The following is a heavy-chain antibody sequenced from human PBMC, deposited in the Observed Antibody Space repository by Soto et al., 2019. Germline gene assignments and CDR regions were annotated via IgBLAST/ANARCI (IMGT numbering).Heavy chain of an antibody. D-gene: IGHD3-16*01. J-gene: IGHJ6*03. CDR1: GGSISSYY. CDR2: IYYSGST. V-gene: IGHV4-59*01. Sequence: SETLSLTCTVSGGSISSYYWSWIRQPPGKGLEWIGYIYYSGSTNYNPSLKSRVTISVDTSKNQFSLKLSSVTAADTAVYYCARLGGYYYYYYYMDVWGKGTTVTVSS. CDR3: ARLGGYYYYYYYMDV.